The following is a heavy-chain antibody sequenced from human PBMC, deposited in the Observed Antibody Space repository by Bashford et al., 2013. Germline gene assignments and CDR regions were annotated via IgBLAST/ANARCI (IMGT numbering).Heavy chain of an antibody. J-gene: IGHJ6*02. CDR3: ARPLYSNYDPYYYYGMDV. CDR1: GSSFSNYG. V-gene: IGHV1-69*06. D-gene: IGHD5-12*01. CDR2: IITKYGTA. Sequence: SVKVSCKASGSSFSNYGFNWVRQAPGQGLEWMGGIITKYGTANYAQRFQGRVTITADKSTSTVYMELSSLRPEDTAVYYCARPLYSNYDPYYYYGMDVWGQGTTVTVSS.